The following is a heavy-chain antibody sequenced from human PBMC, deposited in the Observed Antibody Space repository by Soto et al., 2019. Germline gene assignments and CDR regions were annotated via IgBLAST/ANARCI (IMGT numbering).Heavy chain of an antibody. CDR2: ISTSRHHL. CDR3: VPDVVAIAATGY. Sequence: EVQLAESGGGLVKPGGSLRLSCAASGFSLSSYSMNWVRQAPGKGLEWVSSISTSRHHLQYADSVRGRFTISRDNAKNSLYLQMNSLRAEDTAVYYCVPDVVAIAATGYWGQGTLVTVSS. J-gene: IGHJ4*02. D-gene: IGHD2-15*01. V-gene: IGHV3-21*01. CDR1: GFSLSSYS.